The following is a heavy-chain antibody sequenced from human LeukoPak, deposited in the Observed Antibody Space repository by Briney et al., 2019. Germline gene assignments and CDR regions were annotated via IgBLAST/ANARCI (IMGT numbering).Heavy chain of an antibody. V-gene: IGHV3-48*03. Sequence: GGSLRLSCAASGFTFSSYEMNWVRQAPGKGLEWVSYISSSGSTIYYADSVKGRFTISSDISKNTMYLQMSSMRAEDTAVYYCAREGLERRFALDHWGQGTLVTVSS. CDR1: GFTFSSYE. D-gene: IGHD1-1*01. CDR2: ISSSGSTI. J-gene: IGHJ4*02. CDR3: AREGLERRFALDH.